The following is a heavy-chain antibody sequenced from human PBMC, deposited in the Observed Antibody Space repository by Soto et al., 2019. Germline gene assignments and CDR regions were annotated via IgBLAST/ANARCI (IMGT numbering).Heavy chain of an antibody. V-gene: IGHV1-3*01. CDR1: GYTFTSYT. CDR3: ARERRGVRVCDF. Sequence: GASVKVSCKASGYTFTSYTMHWVRQAPGQRLEWMGWMYAGNGNTKYSEKFQGRVTITRDTSASTTYMELSSLTSEDTAVYYCARERRGVRVCDFWDQGPLVTVSS. CDR2: MYAGNGNT. J-gene: IGHJ4*02. D-gene: IGHD3-10*01.